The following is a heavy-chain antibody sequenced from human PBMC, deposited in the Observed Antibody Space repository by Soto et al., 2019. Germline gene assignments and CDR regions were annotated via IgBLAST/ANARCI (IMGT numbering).Heavy chain of an antibody. CDR2: IYYSGST. J-gene: IGHJ5*02. Sequence: QVQLQESGPGLVKPSQTLSLTCTVSGGSISSGGYYWSWIRQHPGKGLEWIGYIYYSGSTYYNPSLKSRVTISVDTSKNQFSLKLSSVTAADTAVYYCARIVVPASRPGKRFDPWGQGTLVTVSS. CDR3: ARIVVPASRPGKRFDP. D-gene: IGHD2-2*01. CDR1: GGSISSGGYY. V-gene: IGHV4-31*03.